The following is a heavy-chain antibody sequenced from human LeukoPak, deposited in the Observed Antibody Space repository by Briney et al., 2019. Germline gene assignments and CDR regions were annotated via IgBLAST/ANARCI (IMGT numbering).Heavy chain of an antibody. D-gene: IGHD5-12*01. CDR3: ARGLTRGYTYGGCFDP. Sequence: SETLSLTCTVSGGSISSSDYYWGWIRQPPGTGLEWIASIYYSGSTYYSPSLKSGVTISVDTSKNQFSLKLRPVTATDTAVYYCARGLTRGYTYGGCFDPWGQGTLVTVSS. CDR1: GGSISSSDYY. CDR2: IYYSGST. V-gene: IGHV4-39*01. J-gene: IGHJ5*02.